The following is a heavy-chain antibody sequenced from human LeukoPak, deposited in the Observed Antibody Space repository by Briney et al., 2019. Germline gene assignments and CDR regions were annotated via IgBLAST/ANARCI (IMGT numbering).Heavy chain of an antibody. V-gene: IGHV4-59*01. D-gene: IGHD6-19*01. Sequence: SETLSLTCTVSGGSISSYYWSWIRQPPGKGLEWIGYIYYSGSTNYNPSLKSRVTISVDTSKNQFSLKLSSVTAADTAVYYCVRAEQWLIDYWGQGTLVTVSS. CDR1: GGSISSYY. CDR3: VRAEQWLIDY. CDR2: IYYSGST. J-gene: IGHJ4*02.